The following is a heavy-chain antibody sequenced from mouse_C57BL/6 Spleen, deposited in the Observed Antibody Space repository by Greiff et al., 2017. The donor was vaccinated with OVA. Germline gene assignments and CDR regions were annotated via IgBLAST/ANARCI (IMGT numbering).Heavy chain of an antibody. D-gene: IGHD2-3*01. J-gene: IGHJ2*01. CDR3: TYFDGSSDY. Sequence: VQLKQSGAELVRPGASVKLSCTASGFNIKDDYMHWVKQRPEQGLEWIGWIDPENGDTEYASKFQGKATITADTSSNTAYLQLSSLTSEDTAVYYCTYFDGSSDYWGQGTTLTVSS. V-gene: IGHV14-4*01. CDR1: GFNIKDDY. CDR2: IDPENGDT.